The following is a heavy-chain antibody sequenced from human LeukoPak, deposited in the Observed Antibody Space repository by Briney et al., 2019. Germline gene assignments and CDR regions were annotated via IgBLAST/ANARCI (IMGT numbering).Heavy chain of an antibody. CDR1: GGSFSGYY. D-gene: IGHD2-15*01. J-gene: IGHJ4*02. Sequence: SETLXXTCAVYGGSFSGYYWSWIRQPPGKGLEWVGEINHSGSTNYNPSLKRRVTISVETSKNKFGLKRRGVEAAETAVYYCARQVVAATFYSCDYWGQGTLVAVSS. CDR2: INHSGST. CDR3: ARQVVAATFYSCDY. V-gene: IGHV4-34*01.